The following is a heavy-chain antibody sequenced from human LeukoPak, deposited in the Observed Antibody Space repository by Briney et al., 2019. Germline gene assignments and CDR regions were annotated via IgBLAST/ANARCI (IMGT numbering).Heavy chain of an antibody. D-gene: IGHD2/OR15-2a*01. J-gene: IGHJ5*02. CDR1: GGSISSYY. V-gene: IGHV4-59*01. Sequence: SETLSLTCTVSGGSISSYYWSWIRQPPGKGLEWIGNIYYSGSTNYNPSLKSRVTISVDTSKNQFSLKLSSVTAADTAVYYCARAKNMGRLPNWFDPWGQGTLVTVSS. CDR3: ARAKNMGRLPNWFDP. CDR2: IYYSGST.